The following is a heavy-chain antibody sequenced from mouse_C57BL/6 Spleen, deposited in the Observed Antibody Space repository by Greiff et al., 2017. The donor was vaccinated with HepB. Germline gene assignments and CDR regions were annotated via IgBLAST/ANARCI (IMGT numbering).Heavy chain of an antibody. Sequence: VQLQQPGAELVMPGASVKLSCKASGYTFTSYWMHWVKQRPGQGLEWIGEIDPSDSYTNYNQKFKGKSTLTVDKSSSTAYMQHSSLKSEDSAVYYCARSETEFDYWGQGTTLTVSS. CDR3: ARSETEFDY. CDR2: IDPSDSYT. CDR1: GYTFTSYW. D-gene: IGHD4-1*01. J-gene: IGHJ2*01. V-gene: IGHV1-69*01.